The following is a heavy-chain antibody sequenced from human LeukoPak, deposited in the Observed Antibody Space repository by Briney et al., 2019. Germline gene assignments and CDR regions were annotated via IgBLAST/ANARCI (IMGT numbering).Heavy chain of an antibody. Sequence: GGSLRLSCAASGFPLSSYSINWVRQAPGKGVEWVSYISSSGSAIYYVDSVKGRFPVSRDNAKNSLFLQMNSPRAEDTAVYYCVRVKGSYFDYWGQGALVTVSS. CDR1: GFPLSSYS. D-gene: IGHD2-15*01. CDR3: VRVKGSYFDY. V-gene: IGHV3-48*01. J-gene: IGHJ4*02. CDR2: ISSSGSAI.